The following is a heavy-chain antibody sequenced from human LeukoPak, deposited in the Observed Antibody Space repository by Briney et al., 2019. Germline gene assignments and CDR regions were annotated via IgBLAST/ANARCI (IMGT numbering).Heavy chain of an antibody. D-gene: IGHD3-9*01. J-gene: IGHJ4*02. CDR2: ISYDGSNK. Sequence: GGSLRLSCAASGITFSSYAIHWVRQAPGKGLEWVAVISYDGSNKYYADSVKGRFTISRDNSKNTLYLQMNSLRAEDTAVYYCAKGVDILTGYATPDYWGQGTLVTGSS. CDR3: AKGVDILTGYATPDY. V-gene: IGHV3-30*04. CDR1: GITFSSYA.